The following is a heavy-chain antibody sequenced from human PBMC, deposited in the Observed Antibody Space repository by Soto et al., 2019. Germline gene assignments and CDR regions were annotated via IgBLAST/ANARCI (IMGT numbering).Heavy chain of an antibody. Sequence: EVQVAESGGGLVQPGGSLRLSCAASGFTVSSNYMSWVRQAPGKGLEWVSFLYSGGSTYYADSVKGRFTISRDKSNNTLYLQMNSMRADDTAMYYCARDRFPYGMDVWGQGTTVTVSS. CDR3: ARDRFPYGMDV. V-gene: IGHV3-66*01. CDR1: GFTVSSNY. D-gene: IGHD3-10*01. J-gene: IGHJ6*02. CDR2: LYSGGST.